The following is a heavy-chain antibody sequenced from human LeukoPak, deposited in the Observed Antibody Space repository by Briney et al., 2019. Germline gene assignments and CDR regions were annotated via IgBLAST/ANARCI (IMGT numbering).Heavy chain of an antibody. J-gene: IGHJ4*02. Sequence: SETLSLTCAVSGGSISSGGYSWSWIRQPPGKGLEWIGYIYHSGSTYYNPSLKSRVTISVDRSKNQFSLKLSSVTAADTAVYYCARLHSSGLDYWGQGALVTVSS. V-gene: IGHV4-30-2*02. CDR2: IYHSGST. D-gene: IGHD6-19*01. CDR1: GGSISSGGYS. CDR3: ARLHSSGLDY.